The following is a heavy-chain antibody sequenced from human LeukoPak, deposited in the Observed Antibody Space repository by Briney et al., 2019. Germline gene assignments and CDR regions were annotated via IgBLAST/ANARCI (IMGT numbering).Heavy chain of an antibody. CDR2: ISSSSIYI. CDR3: ARDPTTYGSGSYYYYFEY. V-gene: IGHV3-21*01. D-gene: IGHD3-10*01. CDR1: GFTFSGYN. Sequence: PGGSLRLSCAASGFTFSGYNMNWVRQAPGKGLEWVSSISSSSIYIYYADSVKGRFTISRDNAKNSLYLQMNSLRAEDTAVYYCARDPTTYGSGSYYYYFEYWGQGTLVTVSS. J-gene: IGHJ4*02.